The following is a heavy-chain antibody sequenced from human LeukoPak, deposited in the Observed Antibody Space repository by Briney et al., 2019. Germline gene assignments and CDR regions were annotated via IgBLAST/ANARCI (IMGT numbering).Heavy chain of an antibody. Sequence: SETLSLTCTVSGGSINSHYWSRIRQSPGKGLEWIGDIYYSGSTKYNPSLKSRVTISVDTPKNHLSLRLTSVLAADTAIYYCVRRDNTGWNYFDCWGQGILVTVSS. V-gene: IGHV4-59*08. CDR3: VRRDNTGWNYFDC. CDR1: GGSINSHY. D-gene: IGHD6-19*01. CDR2: IYYSGST. J-gene: IGHJ4*02.